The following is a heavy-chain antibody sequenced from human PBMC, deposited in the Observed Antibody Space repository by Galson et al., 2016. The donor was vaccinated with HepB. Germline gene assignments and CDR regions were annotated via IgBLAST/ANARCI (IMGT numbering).Heavy chain of an antibody. CDR2: VSYHGSNK. D-gene: IGHD2-2*01. V-gene: IGHV3-30*04. Sequence: SLRLSCAASIFTFSDFAMHWVRQAPGKGLEWVAVVSYHGSNKYYAELVKGRFTISRDNPKNTVYLQMSSLRPEDTAVYYCARGALYCSSVSCPYTAFDIWGQGTIVAVSS. J-gene: IGHJ3*02. CDR3: ARGALYCSSVSCPYTAFDI. CDR1: IFTFSDFA.